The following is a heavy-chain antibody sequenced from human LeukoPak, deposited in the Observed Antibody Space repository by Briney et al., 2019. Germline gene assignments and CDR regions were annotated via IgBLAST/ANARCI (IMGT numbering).Heavy chain of an antibody. V-gene: IGHV3-48*04. CDR1: GFTFSSYS. J-gene: IGHJ6*03. D-gene: IGHD2-2*01. CDR2: ISDSSSAM. Sequence: GGSLRLSCAASGFTFSSYSMNWVRQAPGKGLEWVSYISDSSSAMYYADSVKGRFTISRDNAKKLLYLQMNSLRAEDTAVYYCARESQYCSSTSCYDYYYYMDVWGKGTTVTVSS. CDR3: ARESQYCSSTSCYDYYYYMDV.